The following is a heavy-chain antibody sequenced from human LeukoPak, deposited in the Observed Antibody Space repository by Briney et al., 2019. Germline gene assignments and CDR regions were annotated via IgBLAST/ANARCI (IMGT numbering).Heavy chain of an antibody. J-gene: IGHJ4*02. V-gene: IGHV1-2*02. D-gene: IGHD5-12*01. Sequence: GASVKVSCKASGYTFVDYYLYWVRQAPGQGLEWMGWLNPRSGATNYAQKFQARVTMTRDTSINTAYMELSRLRSDGTAVYYCARDHRRGSTGYDMPADWGQGTLVTVSS. CDR2: LNPRSGAT. CDR3: ARDHRRGSTGYDMPAD. CDR1: GYTFVDYY.